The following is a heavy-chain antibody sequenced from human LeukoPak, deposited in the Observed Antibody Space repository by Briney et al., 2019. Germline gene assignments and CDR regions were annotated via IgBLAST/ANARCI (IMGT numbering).Heavy chain of an antibody. CDR2: IYYTGST. Sequence: SETLSLTCTVSGGSIHSYYWSWIRQPPGRGLEYIGYIYYTGSTNYNPSLKSRVTISVDMSKNQFSLKLSSVTAADTAVYYCARDPPGSGSFLDNWGQGTLVTASS. CDR1: GGSIHSYY. V-gene: IGHV4-59*01. D-gene: IGHD3-10*01. J-gene: IGHJ4*02. CDR3: ARDPPGSGSFLDN.